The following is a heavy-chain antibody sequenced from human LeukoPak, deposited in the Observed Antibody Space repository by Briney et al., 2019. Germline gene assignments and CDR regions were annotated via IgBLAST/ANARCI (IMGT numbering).Heavy chain of an antibody. CDR1: GFSFNSDW. CDR3: TRRLDD. J-gene: IGHJ4*02. D-gene: IGHD3-16*01. Sequence: GSLRLSCAASGFSFNSDWMDWVRQAPGKGLEWVANIKHDESEKNYLDSVKGRFTISRDNAQNSLYLQMNGLRVEDTAVYYCTRRLDDWGQGTLVTVSS. V-gene: IGHV3-7*01. CDR2: IKHDESEK.